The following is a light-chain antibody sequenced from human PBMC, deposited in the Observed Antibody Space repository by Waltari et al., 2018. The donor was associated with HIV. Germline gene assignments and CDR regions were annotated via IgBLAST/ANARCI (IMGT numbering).Light chain of an antibody. V-gene: IGKV4-1*01. CDR3: QQYHTTPYT. Sequence: DIVMTQSPDSLAVSLGERATINCKSSQSVLYSSNNKNHVGWYQQKSGRPPQLLIYWASTRESGVPDRFSGSGSATDFTLTISSLQAEDVAVYYCQQYHTTPYTFGQGTKLEIK. J-gene: IGKJ2*01. CDR1: QSVLYSSNNKNH. CDR2: WAS.